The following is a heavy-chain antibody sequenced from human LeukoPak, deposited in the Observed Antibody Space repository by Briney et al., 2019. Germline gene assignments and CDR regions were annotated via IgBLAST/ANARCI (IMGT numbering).Heavy chain of an antibody. CDR3: AKQLVAGTFDY. CDR1: GFTFDDYA. Sequence: GRSLGLSCAASGFTFDDYAMHWVRQAPGKGLEWVSGISWNSGSIGYADSVKGRFTISRDNAKNSLYLQMNSLRAEDTALYYCAKQLVAGTFDYWGQGTLVTVSS. CDR2: ISWNSGSI. V-gene: IGHV3-9*01. D-gene: IGHD6-13*01. J-gene: IGHJ4*02.